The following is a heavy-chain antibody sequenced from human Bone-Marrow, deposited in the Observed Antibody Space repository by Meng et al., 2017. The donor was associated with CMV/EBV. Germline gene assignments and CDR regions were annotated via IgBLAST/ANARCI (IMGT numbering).Heavy chain of an antibody. CDR3: ASGPIFGDFFDY. V-gene: IGHV3-9*01. J-gene: IGHJ4*02. D-gene: IGHD3-3*01. CDR1: GFTFDDYA. Sequence: GGSLRLSCAASGFTFDDYAMHWVRQAPGKGLEWVSGISWNSGHIAYADSVKGRFTISRDNAKNSLYLQMNSLRAEDTAVYYCASGPIFGDFFDYWGQGTLVTVSS. CDR2: ISWNSGHI.